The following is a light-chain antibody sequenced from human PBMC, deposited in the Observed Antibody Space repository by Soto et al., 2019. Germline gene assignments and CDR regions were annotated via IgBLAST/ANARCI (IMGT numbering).Light chain of an antibody. J-gene: IGKJ1*01. CDR1: QRINSH. Sequence: DIVMTQSPATLSVSPGETATLSCRASQRINSHVAWYQQKPGQAPRLLISGASTRATGIPARFSGSGSGTEFTLTISSLQSEDIAVYYCQQFNNWPPWTFGHGTKVEI. CDR3: QQFNNWPPWT. CDR2: GAS. V-gene: IGKV3-15*01.